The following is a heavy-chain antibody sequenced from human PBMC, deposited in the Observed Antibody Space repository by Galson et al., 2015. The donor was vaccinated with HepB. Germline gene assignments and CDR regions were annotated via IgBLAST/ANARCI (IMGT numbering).Heavy chain of an antibody. Sequence: SLRLSCAASGFDFNNCGMHWVRQAPGKGPEWVAVMWSDGSNKLYADSVKGRFTISRDNSNNTLYLQMNSLGAEDTAVYYCAREGKDGSGTYLDYWCQGTPVTVSS. CDR3: AREGKDGSGTYLDY. D-gene: IGHD3-10*01. V-gene: IGHV3-33*01. J-gene: IGHJ4*02. CDR1: GFDFNNCG. CDR2: MWSDGSNK.